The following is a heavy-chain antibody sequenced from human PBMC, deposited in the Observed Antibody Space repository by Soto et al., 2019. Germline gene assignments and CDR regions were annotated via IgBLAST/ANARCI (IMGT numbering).Heavy chain of an antibody. D-gene: IGHD3-22*01. V-gene: IGHV4-59*08. CDR2: IYYSGST. J-gene: IGHJ4*02. CDR3: ARHLRSSGYSAYDY. CDR1: GGSISSYY. Sequence: SETLSLTCTVSGGSISSYYWSWIRQPPGKGLEWIGYIYYSGSTDYDPSLKSRVTISVDTSKNQFSLKLSSVTAADTAVYYCARHLRSSGYSAYDYWGQGTLVTVSS.